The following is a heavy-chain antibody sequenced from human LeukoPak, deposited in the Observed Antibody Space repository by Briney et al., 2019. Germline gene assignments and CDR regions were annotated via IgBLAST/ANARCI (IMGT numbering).Heavy chain of an antibody. J-gene: IGHJ4*02. V-gene: IGHV1-69*06. Sequence: SVKVSCKASGYTFTSYAISWVRQAPGRGLEWMGGIIPIFGTANYAQKFQGRVTITADKSTSTACMELSSLRSEDTAVYYCARSSIIAAAGPYYFDYWGQGTLVTVSS. CDR1: GYTFTSYA. D-gene: IGHD6-13*01. CDR2: IIPIFGTA. CDR3: ARSSIIAAAGPYYFDY.